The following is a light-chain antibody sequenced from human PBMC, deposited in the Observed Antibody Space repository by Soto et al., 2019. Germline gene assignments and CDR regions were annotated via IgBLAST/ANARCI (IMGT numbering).Light chain of an antibody. CDR2: GAS. Sequence: EIVLTQSPGTLSLSPGERATLSCSASQSVSSSYLAWYQQKSCQAPRLLIYGASSRATGIPDRFSGSGSGTDFTLTISRLEPEDFAVYYCQQYGNSPRSFGQGTRLEIK. V-gene: IGKV3-20*01. J-gene: IGKJ5*01. CDR1: QSVSSSY. CDR3: QQYGNSPRS.